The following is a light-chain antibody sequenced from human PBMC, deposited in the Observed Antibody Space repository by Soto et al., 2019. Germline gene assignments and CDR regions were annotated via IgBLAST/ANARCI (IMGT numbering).Light chain of an antibody. CDR1: QSISTW. CDR2: DAS. V-gene: IGKV1-5*01. Sequence: DIQMTQSPSTLSASVGDSVTITCRASQSISTWLAWYQQKPGEAPKLLIYDASALPRGVPSRFSGSGSGTKFTLTIASLQPDDFATYYCQQYETFSGTFGPGTKVDIK. CDR3: QQYETFSGT. J-gene: IGKJ1*01.